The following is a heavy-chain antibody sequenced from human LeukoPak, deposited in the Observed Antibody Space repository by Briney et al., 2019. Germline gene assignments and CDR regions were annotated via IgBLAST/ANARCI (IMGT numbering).Heavy chain of an antibody. CDR3: ARGLYGSGSYLRSNWFDP. D-gene: IGHD3-10*01. V-gene: IGHV1-18*01. Sequence: ASVTVSCKSSGYTFTSYGISWVRQAPGQGLEWMGWISAYNGNTNYAQKLQGRVTMTTDTSTSTAYMELRSLRSDDTAVYYCARGLYGSGSYLRSNWFDPWGQGTLVTVSS. CDR1: GYTFTSYG. CDR2: ISAYNGNT. J-gene: IGHJ5*02.